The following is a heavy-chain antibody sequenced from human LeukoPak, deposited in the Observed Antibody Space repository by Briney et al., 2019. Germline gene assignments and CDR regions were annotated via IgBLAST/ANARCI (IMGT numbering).Heavy chain of an antibody. CDR1: GFTVSSNY. CDR2: IYSGGST. CDR3: ARDISGRFGVPQPLDY. V-gene: IGHV3-53*01. J-gene: IGHJ4*02. Sequence: GGSLRLSCAASGFTVSSNYMSWVRQAPGKGLEWVSVIYSGGSTYYADSVKGRFTISRDNAKNSLYLQMNSLRAEDTAVYYCARDISGRFGVPQPLDYWGQGTLVTVSS. D-gene: IGHD3-10*01.